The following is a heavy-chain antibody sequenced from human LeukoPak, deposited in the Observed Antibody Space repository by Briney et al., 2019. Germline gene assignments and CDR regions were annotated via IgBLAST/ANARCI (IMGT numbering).Heavy chain of an antibody. CDR3: ARDIQLWYKDYYYYGMDV. CDR1: GYTFTGYY. Sequence: ASVKVSCKASGYTFTGYYMHWVRQAPGQGLEWMGWINPNSGGTNYAQKFQGRVTTTRDTSISTAYMELSRLRSDDTAVYYCARDIQLWYKDYYYYGMDVWGQGTTVTVSS. CDR2: INPNSGGT. J-gene: IGHJ6*02. V-gene: IGHV1-2*02. D-gene: IGHD5-18*01.